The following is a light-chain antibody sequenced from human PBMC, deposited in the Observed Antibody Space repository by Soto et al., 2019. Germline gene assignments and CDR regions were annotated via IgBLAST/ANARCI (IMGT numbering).Light chain of an antibody. J-gene: IGKJ5*01. CDR3: QQYNNWPFS. CDR2: XXX. V-gene: IGKV3-15*01. CDR1: QDVTTN. Sequence: EIRMTQFPATVSASPGEGVTLSCRAAQDVTTNFAWYQVKRGQPPRXXXXXXXKRATXVKARFRGSGSGTEFTISISGMQYEDFAVYFCQQYNNWPFSFGQGTRLEIK.